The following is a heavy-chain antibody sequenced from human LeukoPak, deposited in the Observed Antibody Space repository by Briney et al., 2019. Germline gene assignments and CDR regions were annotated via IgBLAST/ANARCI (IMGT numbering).Heavy chain of an antibody. V-gene: IGHV4-4*07. CDR3: AREDYDYVWGSYRFDY. CDR1: GGSISSYY. D-gene: IGHD3-16*02. J-gene: IGHJ4*02. CDR2: IYTSGST. Sequence: PSETLSLTCTVSGGSISSYYWSWIRQPAGKGLEWIGRIYTSGSTNYNPSLKSRVTMSVDTSKNQFSLKLSSVTAADTAAYYCAREDYDYVWGSYRFDYWGQGNLVTVSS.